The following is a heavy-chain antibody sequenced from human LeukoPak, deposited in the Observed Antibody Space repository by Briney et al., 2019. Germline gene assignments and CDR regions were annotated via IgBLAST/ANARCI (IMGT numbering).Heavy chain of an antibody. J-gene: IGHJ4*02. D-gene: IGHD6-13*01. Sequence: GGSLRLSCAASGFTFSSYAMSWVRQAPGKGLKWVSGISGSGSSTYYADSVKGRFNISRDNSKNMVYLQMNRLRADDTAVYHCAKEGYASSWYRFDYWGQGTLVTVSS. CDR1: GFTFSSYA. CDR2: ISGSGSST. V-gene: IGHV3-23*01. CDR3: AKEGYASSWYRFDY.